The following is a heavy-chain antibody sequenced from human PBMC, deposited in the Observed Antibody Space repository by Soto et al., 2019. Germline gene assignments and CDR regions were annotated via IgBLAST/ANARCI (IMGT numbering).Heavy chain of an antibody. J-gene: IGHJ4*02. V-gene: IGHV5-10-1*01. CDR3: ARLWYSSSLTSGLRPELRYFDY. CDR1: GYSFTSYW. Sequence: PGESLKISCKGSGYSFTSYWISWVRQMPGKGLEWMGRIDPSDSYTNYSPSFQGHVTISADKSISTAYLQWSSLKASDTAMYYCARLWYSSSLTSGLRPELRYFDYWGQGTLVTVSS. D-gene: IGHD6-6*01. CDR2: IDPSDSYT.